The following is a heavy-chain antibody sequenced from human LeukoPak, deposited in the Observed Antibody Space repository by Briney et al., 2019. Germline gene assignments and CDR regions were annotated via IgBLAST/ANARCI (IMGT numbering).Heavy chain of an antibody. J-gene: IGHJ4*02. Sequence: PGGSLRLSCTASGFTFSTYAMTWVRQAPGKGLEWVSVISHGGDSAWYADSVKGRFTISRDNSKSTLFLQMNNLRADDTAKYYCAKGRSGWYEGLDYWGQGILVTVSS. D-gene: IGHD6-19*01. CDR3: AKGRSGWYEGLDY. V-gene: IGHV3-23*01. CDR1: GFTFSTYA. CDR2: ISHGGDSA.